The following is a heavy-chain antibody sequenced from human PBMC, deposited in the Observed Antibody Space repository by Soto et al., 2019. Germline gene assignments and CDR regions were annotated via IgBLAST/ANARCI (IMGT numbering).Heavy chain of an antibody. D-gene: IGHD6-19*01. Sequence: GALRLSCVASGFTFSNYGRHWVRQAPGKGLEGVAVISYDGSNKYYADSVRGRLTISRDSSKNTCLVQMTRLRDEDTAVYLRANLMGLQVRGSGWSFDYWYQGTLISVFS. CDR1: GFTFSNYG. J-gene: IGHJ4*02. CDR3: ANLMGLQVRGSGWSFDY. V-gene: IGHV3-30*18. CDR2: ISYDGSNK.